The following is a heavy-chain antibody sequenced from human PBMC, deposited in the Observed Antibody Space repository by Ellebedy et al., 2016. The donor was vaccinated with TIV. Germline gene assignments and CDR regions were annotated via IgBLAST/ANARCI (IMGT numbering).Heavy chain of an antibody. Sequence: GGSLRLSCVGSGFSFSSYWMHWVRQVPGKGLVWVSRLNTDGTRTTYADSVRGRFTISRDNARNTLFLQMSSLRAEDTAVYYCAYTSGWNLLDYWGQGTLATVSS. CDR3: AYTSGWNLLDY. J-gene: IGHJ4*02. CDR2: LNTDGTRT. CDR1: GFSFSSYW. V-gene: IGHV3-74*03. D-gene: IGHD6-19*01.